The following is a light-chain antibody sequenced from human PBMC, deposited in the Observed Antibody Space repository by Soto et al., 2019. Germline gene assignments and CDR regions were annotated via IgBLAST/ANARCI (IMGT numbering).Light chain of an antibody. Sequence: DIQMTQSPSTVSASVGDRVTITCRASQTIGTWLAWYQQKPGKAPKLLIYKASSLETGVPSRFSGSGSGTEFTLTITSLQPDDYATYYCQRYNSYSEAFGQGTKVDIK. CDR3: QRYNSYSEA. V-gene: IGKV1-5*03. J-gene: IGKJ1*01. CDR2: KAS. CDR1: QTIGTW.